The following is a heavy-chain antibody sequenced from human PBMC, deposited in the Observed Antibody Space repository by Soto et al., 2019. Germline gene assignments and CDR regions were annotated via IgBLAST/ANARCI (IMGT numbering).Heavy chain of an antibody. Sequence: GGSLRLSCAASGFTVSSNYVSWVRQAPGKGPEWVSVIYSGGSTYYADSVKGRFTISRDNSKNTVYLQMDSLRAEDTAVYYCAVLWFGEPARFDYWGQGTLVTVSS. CDR1: GFTVSSNY. CDR2: IYSGGST. V-gene: IGHV3-66*01. D-gene: IGHD3-10*01. J-gene: IGHJ4*02. CDR3: AVLWFGEPARFDY.